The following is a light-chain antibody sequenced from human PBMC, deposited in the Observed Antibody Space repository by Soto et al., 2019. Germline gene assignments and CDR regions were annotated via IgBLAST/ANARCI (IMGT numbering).Light chain of an antibody. Sequence: AIPMTQSPSSLSASVGDRVTITCRASQGIRTELGWYQQKPGKAPKLLIYGASTLHGGVPSRFSGSGSGTDFTLTISSLQPDDFATSYCLQDNSYPRTFGQGTKVEIK. CDR2: GAS. V-gene: IGKV1-6*02. CDR3: LQDNSYPRT. J-gene: IGKJ1*01. CDR1: QGIRTE.